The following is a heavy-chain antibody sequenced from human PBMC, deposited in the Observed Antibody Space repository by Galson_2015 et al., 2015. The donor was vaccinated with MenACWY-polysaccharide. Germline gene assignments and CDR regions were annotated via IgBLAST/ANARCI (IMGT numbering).Heavy chain of an antibody. J-gene: IGHJ6*02. V-gene: IGHV3-48*03. CDR3: ARDHLWFGELLYDYYGMDV. Sequence: SLRLSCAASGFTFSSYEMNWVRQAPGKGLEWVSYISRSGSTIYYADSVKGRFTISRDNAKNSLYLQMNSLRAEDTAVYYCARDHLWFGELLYDYYGMDVWGQGTTVTVSS. D-gene: IGHD3-10*01. CDR1: GFTFSSYE. CDR2: ISRSGSTI.